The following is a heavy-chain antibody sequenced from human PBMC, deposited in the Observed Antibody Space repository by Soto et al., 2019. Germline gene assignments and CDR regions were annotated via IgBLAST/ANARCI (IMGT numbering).Heavy chain of an antibody. D-gene: IGHD3-22*01. CDR1: GFTFSDYA. CDR3: ATYYYDASGYRGQLDY. CDR2: ISDHGKNK. J-gene: IGHJ4*02. V-gene: IGHV3-30*04. Sequence: VQLVESGGGVVQPGRSLRLSCAASGFTFSDYAMQWVRQAPGKGLEWVTTISDHGKNKYYADSVKGRFTISRDNSVDTLYLQMKHLRADDTAVYYCATYYYDASGYRGQLDYWGQGTLVTVSS.